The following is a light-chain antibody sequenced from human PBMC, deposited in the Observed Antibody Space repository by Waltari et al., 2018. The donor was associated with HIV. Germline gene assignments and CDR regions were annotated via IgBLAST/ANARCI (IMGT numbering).Light chain of an antibody. CDR2: LNSDGSH. J-gene: IGLJ3*02. CDR1: SGQSSYS. V-gene: IGLV4-69*01. CDR3: QSWDNGGRV. Sequence: QLALTQSPSASASLGASVRLTCTLSSGQSSYSIAWHQQQPEKGPRLLMRLNSDGSHTRGDGLPDRFSGSAGGAERYLSISSLEAEDEADYYCQSWDNGGRVFGGGTKLTVL.